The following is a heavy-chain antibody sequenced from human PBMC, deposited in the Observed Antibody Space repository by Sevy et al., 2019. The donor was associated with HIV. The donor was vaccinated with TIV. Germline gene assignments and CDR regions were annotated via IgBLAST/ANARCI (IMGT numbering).Heavy chain of an antibody. Sequence: GGSLRLSCAASGFTFSDYYMSWIRQAPGKGLEWVSYISGGGGTIYYADSVKGRFTISRDNAKNSLYLQMSSLRAEDTAVYYCARASSEFYDVLTGHYQSYYYMDVWGKGTTVTVSS. CDR2: ISGGGGTI. CDR3: ARASSEFYDVLTGHYQSYYYMDV. J-gene: IGHJ6*03. D-gene: IGHD3-9*01. V-gene: IGHV3-11*01. CDR1: GFTFSDYY.